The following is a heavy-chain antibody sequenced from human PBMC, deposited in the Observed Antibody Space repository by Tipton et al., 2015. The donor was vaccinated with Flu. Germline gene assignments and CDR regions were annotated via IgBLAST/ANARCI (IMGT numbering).Heavy chain of an antibody. V-gene: IGHV3-66*03. CDR1: GFNVNSNY. Sequence: SLRLSCAASGFNVNSNYMTWVRQAPGKGLEWVSTIYRSGSIYYGDSVRGRFTISRDSVKNTIYLQMNSLRVEDTAVYYCARDMRVGCTGGSCFPIDYWGQGTLVTVSS. J-gene: IGHJ4*02. CDR3: ARDMRVGCTGGSCFPIDY. CDR2: IYRSGSI. D-gene: IGHD2-15*01.